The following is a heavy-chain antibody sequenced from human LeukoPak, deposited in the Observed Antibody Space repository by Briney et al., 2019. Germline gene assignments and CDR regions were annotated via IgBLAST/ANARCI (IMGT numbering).Heavy chain of an antibody. D-gene: IGHD3-22*01. V-gene: IGHV1-46*01. J-gene: IGHJ3*02. CDR1: GYTFTSYY. Sequence: ASVKVSCKASGYTFTSYYMHWVRQAPGQGLEWMGLINPSGGSTSYAQKFQGRVTMTRDTSTSTVYMELSSLRSEDTAVYYCARDGLKTYYYDSSGSRVDAFDIWGQGTMVTVSS. CDR3: ARDGLKTYYYDSSGSRVDAFDI. CDR2: INPSGGST.